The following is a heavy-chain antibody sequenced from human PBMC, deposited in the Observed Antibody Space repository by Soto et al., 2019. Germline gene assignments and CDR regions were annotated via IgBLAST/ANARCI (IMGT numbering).Heavy chain of an antibody. CDR2: IYYNGRT. CDR3: GRYRTSGSWTKFDY. D-gene: IGHD6-13*01. V-gene: IGHV4-31*03. CDR1: GLTISSASYY. J-gene: IGHJ4*01. Sequence: QVLLQESGPRLMKPSQTLTLTCTVSGLTISSASYYWSWIRQHPGKGLEWVGNIYYNGRTYYSPSLKSRVTLSLDTSKNQFSLRLTSVTAPDTAVYYTGRYRTSGSWTKFDYWGHGTLVTVS.